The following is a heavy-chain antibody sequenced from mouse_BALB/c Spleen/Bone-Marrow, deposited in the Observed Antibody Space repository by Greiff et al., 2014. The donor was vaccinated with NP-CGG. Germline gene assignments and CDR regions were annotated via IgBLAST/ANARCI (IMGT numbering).Heavy chain of an antibody. CDR3: ARGYYDYDGGYYYAMDY. D-gene: IGHD2-4*01. J-gene: IGHJ4*01. CDR1: GFTFSSFG. V-gene: IGHV5-17*02. Sequence: VQLKQSGGGLVQPGGSRKLSCAASGFTFSSFGMHWVRQAPEKGLDWVAYISSGSFTIYYADTVKGRFTISRDNPKSTLFLQMTSLRSEDTAMYYCARGYYDYDGGYYYAMDYWGQGTSVTVSS. CDR2: ISSGSFTI.